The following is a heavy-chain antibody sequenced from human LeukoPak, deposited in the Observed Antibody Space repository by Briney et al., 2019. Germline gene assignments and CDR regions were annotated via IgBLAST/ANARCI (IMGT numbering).Heavy chain of an antibody. D-gene: IGHD6-13*01. CDR1: GGSISSYY. J-gene: IGHJ4*02. V-gene: IGHV4-59*01. CDR2: IYYSGST. CDR3: ARHSGYSSSLYYFDY. Sequence: SETLSLTCTVSGGSISSYYWSWIRQPPGKGPEWIGYIYYSGSTNYNPSLKSRVTISVDTSKNQFSLKLSSVTAADTAVYYCARHSGYSSSLYYFDYWGQGTLVTVSS.